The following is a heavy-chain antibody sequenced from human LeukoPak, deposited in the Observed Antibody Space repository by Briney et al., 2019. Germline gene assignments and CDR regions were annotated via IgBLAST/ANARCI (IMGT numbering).Heavy chain of an antibody. V-gene: IGHV3-23*01. CDR2: ISTSGGTT. CDR1: GFTFSSNG. CDR3: ATYSASGSYFY. Sequence: GGSLRLSCAASGFTFSSNGMSWVRQAPGKGLEWVSGISTSGGTTYYSDSVKGRFTISRDNPKNTLYLQMNSLRAEDTAVYYCATYSASGSYFYWGQGTLVTVSS. J-gene: IGHJ4*02. D-gene: IGHD3-10*01.